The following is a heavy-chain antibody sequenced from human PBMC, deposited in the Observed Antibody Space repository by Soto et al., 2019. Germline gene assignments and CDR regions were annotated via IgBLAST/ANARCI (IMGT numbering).Heavy chain of an antibody. D-gene: IGHD3-3*01. J-gene: IGHJ5*02. V-gene: IGHV1-2*02. CDR3: ARGGGTILAPLP. Sequence: SVKVSCKAFGYTFTGYFMHWVRQAPGQGLEWLGWINPNSGATKYAQKFQGRVTLTRDTSINTAYMEMSMLRSDDTAVYYCARGGGTILAPLPWGQGTLVTVFS. CDR1: GYTFTGYF. CDR2: INPNSGAT.